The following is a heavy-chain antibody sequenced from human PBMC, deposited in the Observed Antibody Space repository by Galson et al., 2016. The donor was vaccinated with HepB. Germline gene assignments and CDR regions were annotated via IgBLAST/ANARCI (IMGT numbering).Heavy chain of an antibody. V-gene: IGHV3-30*18. D-gene: IGHD4-17*01. CDR1: GFTFTNYG. J-gene: IGHJ4*02. CDR2: ISNDGRNK. CDR3: VKGNYGDYKGSDV. Sequence: SLRLSCAASGFTFTNYGMHWIRQAPGKGLEWVAVISNDGRNKYYEDSVKGRLAISRDNSRNTVYLQMDSLRVEDTAVYFCVKGNYGDYKGSDVWGQGTRVTVSS.